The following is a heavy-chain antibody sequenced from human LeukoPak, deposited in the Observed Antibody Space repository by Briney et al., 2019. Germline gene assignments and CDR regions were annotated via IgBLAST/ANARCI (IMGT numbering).Heavy chain of an antibody. CDR3: ARDMLLWFGELGGFDY. Sequence: GGSLRLSCAASGFTFSSYSMNWVRQAPGKGLGWVSSISSSSSYIYYADSVKGRFTISRDSAKNSLYLQMNSLRAEDTAVYYCARDMLLWFGELGGFDYWGQGTLVTVSS. V-gene: IGHV3-21*01. D-gene: IGHD3-10*01. CDR2: ISSSSSYI. J-gene: IGHJ4*02. CDR1: GFTFSSYS.